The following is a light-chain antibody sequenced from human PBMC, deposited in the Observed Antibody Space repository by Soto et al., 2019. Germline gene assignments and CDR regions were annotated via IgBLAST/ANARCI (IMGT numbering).Light chain of an antibody. CDR3: QQYDRWT. J-gene: IGKJ1*01. CDR2: GAS. V-gene: IGKV3-20*01. Sequence: EIVLTQSPGTLSLSPGERATLSCRASQSFNSIYLAWYQQKPGQAPRLLIYGASSRATGIPDRFRGSGSGTDFTLTISRLEAEGFAVYYCQQYDRWTFGQGTKVDIK. CDR1: QSFNSIY.